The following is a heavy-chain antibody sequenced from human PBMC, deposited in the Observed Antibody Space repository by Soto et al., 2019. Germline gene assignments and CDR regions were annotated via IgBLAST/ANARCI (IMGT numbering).Heavy chain of an antibody. CDR2: ISAYNGNT. V-gene: IGHV1-18*01. D-gene: IGHD1-26*01. Sequence: ASVKVSCKASGYTFISYGISWVRQAPGQGLEWMGWISAYNGNTNYAQKLQGRGTMTTDTSTSTAYMELRSLRSDDTAVYFCLIVELYHYYMDFWGKGTTVTGS. CDR3: LIVELYHYYMDF. CDR1: GYTFISYG. J-gene: IGHJ6*03.